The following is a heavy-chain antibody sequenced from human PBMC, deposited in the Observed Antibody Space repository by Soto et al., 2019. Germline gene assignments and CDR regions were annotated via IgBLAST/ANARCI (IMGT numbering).Heavy chain of an antibody. D-gene: IGHD6-6*01. CDR1: GFTFSSSA. Sequence: GGSLRLSCAASGFTFSSSAMSWVRQAPGKALEWVSAISDSGGASYYADSVKGRFTISRDNSKNTLYLQMNSLRAEDSAVYYCAKGARSSSFDPWGQGTLVTVSS. V-gene: IGHV3-23*01. CDR3: AKGARSSSFDP. J-gene: IGHJ5*02. CDR2: ISDSGGAS.